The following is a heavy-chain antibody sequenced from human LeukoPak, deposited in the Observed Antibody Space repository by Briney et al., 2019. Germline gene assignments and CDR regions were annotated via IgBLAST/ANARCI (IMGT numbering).Heavy chain of an antibody. V-gene: IGHV4-4*02. CDR2: IYRDGST. CDR3: GRNAAYCIDY. CDR1: GGSISGGNW. D-gene: IGHD1-26*01. J-gene: IGHJ4*02. Sequence: SETLSLTCVVSGGSISGGNWWSWVRQSPEKGLEWIGEIYRDGSTNYNPSLKSRATISVDTSNNQFSLKLTSVTAADTAMYYCGRNAAYCIDYWGQGTLVTVSS.